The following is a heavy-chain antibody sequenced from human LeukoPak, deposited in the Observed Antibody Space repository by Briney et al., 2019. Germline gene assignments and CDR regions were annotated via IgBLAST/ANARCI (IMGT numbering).Heavy chain of an antibody. D-gene: IGHD1-26*01. CDR3: AKVLSGSQDY. CDR2: IGGGSETT. J-gene: IGHJ4*02. Sequence: GGSLRLSCAASGFTFGSYAMSWVRQAPGKGPEWVSTIGGGSETTSYADSAKGRFTNSRDNSKNTVYLQMNSLRAEDTAVYYCAKVLSGSQDYWGQGTLVTVSS. V-gene: IGHV3-23*01. CDR1: GFTFGSYA.